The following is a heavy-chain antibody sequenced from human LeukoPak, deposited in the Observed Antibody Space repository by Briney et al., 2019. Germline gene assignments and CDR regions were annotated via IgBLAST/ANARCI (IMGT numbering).Heavy chain of an antibody. CDR3: ARTGGSGNLLYYYYYMDV. Sequence: ASVKVSCKASGYTFTSYDINWVRQATGQGLEWMGWMNPNSGNTGYAQKFQGRVTMTRNTSISTAYMELSSLRSEDTAVYYCARTGGSGNLLYYYYYMDVWGKGTAVTISS. J-gene: IGHJ6*03. D-gene: IGHD3-10*01. V-gene: IGHV1-8*01. CDR2: MNPNSGNT. CDR1: GYTFTSYD.